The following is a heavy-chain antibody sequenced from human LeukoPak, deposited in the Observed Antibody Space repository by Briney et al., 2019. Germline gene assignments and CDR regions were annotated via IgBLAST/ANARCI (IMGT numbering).Heavy chain of an antibody. V-gene: IGHV3-48*01. CDR1: GFTFSSYS. CDR2: ISSSSTI. Sequence: GGSLRLSCAASGFTFSSYSMNWVRQAPGKGLEWVSYISSSSTIYYADSVKGRFTISRDNSKNTLYLQMNSLRAEDTAVYYCAKDSSADDSSGYSYYFDYWGQGTLVTVSS. J-gene: IGHJ4*02. D-gene: IGHD3-22*01. CDR3: AKDSSADDSSGYSYYFDY.